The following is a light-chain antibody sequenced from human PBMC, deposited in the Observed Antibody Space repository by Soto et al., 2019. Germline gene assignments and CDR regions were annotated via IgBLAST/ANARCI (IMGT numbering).Light chain of an antibody. Sequence: EIVLTQSPGTLSLSRRERATLSCRASQSVSSSYLAWYQQKPGQAPRLLIYGASSRATGIPDRLSGSGAGTDFTLTISGLEPEGFAVYYCQQYGSSPMYTFGQGTKLEI. CDR3: QQYGSSPMYT. J-gene: IGKJ2*01. V-gene: IGKV3-20*01. CDR1: QSVSSSY. CDR2: GAS.